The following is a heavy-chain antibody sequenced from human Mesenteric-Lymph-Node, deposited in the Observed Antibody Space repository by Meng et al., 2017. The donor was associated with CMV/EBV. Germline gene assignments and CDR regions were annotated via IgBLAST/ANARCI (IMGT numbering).Heavy chain of an antibody. CDR3: ARDEEGVVRFGNWLDP. CDR1: GGTFSNHG. Sequence: SVKVSCKASGGTFSNHGINWVRLAPGQGLEWMGGIIPIFGTTRYAQKFQGRVTITSNESTSTVYMELTSLRSDDTAIYYCARDEEGVVRFGNWLDPWGQGTLVTVSS. CDR2: IIPIFGTT. V-gene: IGHV1-69*13. D-gene: IGHD3-10*01. J-gene: IGHJ5*02.